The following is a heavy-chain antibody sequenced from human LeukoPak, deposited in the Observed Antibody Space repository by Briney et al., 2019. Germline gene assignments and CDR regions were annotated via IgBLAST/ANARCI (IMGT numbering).Heavy chain of an antibody. CDR1: GFTFSSYS. D-gene: IGHD3-16*02. J-gene: IGHJ4*02. Sequence: PGGSLRLSCAASGFTFSSYSMNWVRQAPGKGLEWVSSISSSSSYIYYADSVKGRFTISRDNAKNSLYLQMNSLRAEDTAVYYCARDANTIRRYVWGSYRNDYWGQGTLVTVSS. CDR2: ISSSSSYI. V-gene: IGHV3-21*01. CDR3: ARDANTIRRYVWGSYRNDY.